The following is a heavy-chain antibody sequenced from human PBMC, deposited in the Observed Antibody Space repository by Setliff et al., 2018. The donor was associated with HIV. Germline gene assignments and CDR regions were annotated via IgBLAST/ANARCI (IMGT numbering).Heavy chain of an antibody. V-gene: IGHV4-38-2*01. D-gene: IGHD5-12*01. CDR3: ARQPLYNDYDWRSYYFDY. Sequence: SQTLSLTCAVSGYSISSGCYWGWIRQPPGKGLEWVGSMYHTGGTYYSPSLNSRFTISVDTSKNQFSLKLRSVTAADTAVYYCARQPLYNDYDWRSYYFDYWGQGSLVTV. CDR1: GYSISSGCY. CDR2: MYHTGGT. J-gene: IGHJ4*02.